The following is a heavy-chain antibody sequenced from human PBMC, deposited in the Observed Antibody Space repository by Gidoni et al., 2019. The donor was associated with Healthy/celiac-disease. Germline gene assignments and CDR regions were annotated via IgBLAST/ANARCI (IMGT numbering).Heavy chain of an antibody. Sequence: QVQLQESGPGLVKPSETLSLTCTVSGGSISSYYWSWIRQPAGKGLEWIGRIYTSGSTNYNPSLKSRVTMSVDTSKNQFSLKLSSVTAADTAVYYYARDRATVTTAWFDPWGQGTLVTVSS. CDR2: IYTSGST. V-gene: IGHV4-4*07. CDR1: GGSISSYY. J-gene: IGHJ5*02. D-gene: IGHD4-17*01. CDR3: ARDRATVTTAWFDP.